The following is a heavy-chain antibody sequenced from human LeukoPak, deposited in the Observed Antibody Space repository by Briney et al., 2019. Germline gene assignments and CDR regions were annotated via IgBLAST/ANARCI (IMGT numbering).Heavy chain of an antibody. D-gene: IGHD1-26*01. CDR1: GFTFSSYG. Sequence: PGGSLRLSCAASGFTFSSYGMHWVRQAPGKGLEWVAVIWYDGSNKYYADSVKGRFTISRDNSKNTLYLQMNSLRAEDTAVYYCARDPTIVGPKWYFDYWGQGTLVTVSS. J-gene: IGHJ4*02. CDR2: IWYDGSNK. V-gene: IGHV3-33*08. CDR3: ARDPTIVGPKWYFDY.